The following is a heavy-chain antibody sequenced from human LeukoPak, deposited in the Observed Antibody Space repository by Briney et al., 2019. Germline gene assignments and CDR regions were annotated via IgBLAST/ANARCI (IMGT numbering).Heavy chain of an antibody. D-gene: IGHD3-16*01. CDR2: INHSATT. V-gene: IGHV4-34*13. J-gene: IGHJ4*02. CDR3: ARTGGYASATYHPFDY. Sequence: INHSATTNYTPSLTRRLIISVDTSKEQFSLQLSSVTAADTAVYYCARTGGYASATYHPFDYWGQGTLVTVSS.